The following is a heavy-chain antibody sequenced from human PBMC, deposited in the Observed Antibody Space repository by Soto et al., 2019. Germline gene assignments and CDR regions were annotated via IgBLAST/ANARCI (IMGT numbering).Heavy chain of an antibody. CDR3: AKVLLEWLLEPDC. Sequence: GGSLRLSCAASGFTFSSYAMSWVRQDPGKGLEWVSAISGSGGSTYYADSVKGRFTISRDNSKNTLYLQMNSLRAEDTAVYYCAKVLLEWLLEPDCWGQGTLVTVSS. V-gene: IGHV3-23*01. D-gene: IGHD3-3*01. CDR1: GFTFSSYA. CDR2: ISGSGGST. J-gene: IGHJ4*02.